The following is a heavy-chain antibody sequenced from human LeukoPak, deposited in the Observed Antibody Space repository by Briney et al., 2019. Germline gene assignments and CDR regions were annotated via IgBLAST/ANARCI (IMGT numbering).Heavy chain of an antibody. CDR1: EITLDYYA. V-gene: IGHV3-11*04. J-gene: IGHJ4*02. CDR3: ARSIAVAGSPSDY. CDR2: ISSSGSTT. Sequence: KPGGSLRLSCAASEITLDYYAMTWVRQAPGKGLEWVSYISSSGSTTYYADSVKGRFTISRDNAKNSLYLQMNSLRAEDTAVYYCARSIAVAGSPSDYWGQGTLVTVSS. D-gene: IGHD6-19*01.